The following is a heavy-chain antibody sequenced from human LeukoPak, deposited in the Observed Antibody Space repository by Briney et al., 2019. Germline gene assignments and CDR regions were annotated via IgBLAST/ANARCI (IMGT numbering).Heavy chain of an antibody. J-gene: IGHJ5*02. CDR2: INPNSGGT. Sequence: ASVKVSCKASGNTFTNNGISWVRQAPGQGLEWMGWINPNSGGTNYAQKFQGRVTMTRDTSISTAYMELSRLRSDDTAVYYCARASQMRFGGLLYPWGQGTLVTVSS. CDR3: ARASQMRFGGLLYP. CDR1: GNTFTNNG. D-gene: IGHD3-10*01. V-gene: IGHV1-2*02.